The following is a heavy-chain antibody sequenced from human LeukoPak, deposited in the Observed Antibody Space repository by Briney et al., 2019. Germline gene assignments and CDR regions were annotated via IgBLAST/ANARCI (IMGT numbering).Heavy chain of an antibody. D-gene: IGHD6-19*01. CDR3: ARPMAGTVDAFDI. Sequence: PSETLSLTCTVSGGSISSSSYYWSWIRQPPGKGLEWIGYIYYSGSTNYNPSLKSRVTISVDTSKNQFSLKLSSVTAADTAVFYCARPMAGTVDAFDIWGQGTMVTVSS. J-gene: IGHJ3*02. CDR1: GGSISSSSYY. CDR2: IYYSGST. V-gene: IGHV4-61*05.